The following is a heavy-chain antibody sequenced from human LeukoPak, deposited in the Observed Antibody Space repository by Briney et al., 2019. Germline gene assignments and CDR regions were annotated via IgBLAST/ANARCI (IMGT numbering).Heavy chain of an antibody. CDR2: VRYDGSHK. J-gene: IGHJ4*02. D-gene: IGHD5-18*01. Sequence: GGSLRLSCAASGFTFSNYGMHWVRQAPGKGLEWVAFVRYDGSHKYYGDSVRGRFTISRDNSKNTVYLQMNSLTADDTAVYYCARGFRGTAMVTEYYFDYWGQGTLVTVSS. CDR3: ARGFRGTAMVTEYYFDY. V-gene: IGHV3-30*02. CDR1: GFTFSNYG.